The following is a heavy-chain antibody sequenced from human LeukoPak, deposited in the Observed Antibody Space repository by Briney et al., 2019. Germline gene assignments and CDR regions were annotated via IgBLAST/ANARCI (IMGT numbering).Heavy chain of an antibody. CDR3: ARGGKATVVTM. CDR1: GGSINSYY. Sequence: SETLSLTCTVSGGSINSYYWSWIRQPAGKGLEWIGRIYSSGSTNYNPPLKSRVSMSVDTSKNQFPLKLTSVTAADTAVYYCARGGKATVVTMWGQGILVTVSS. D-gene: IGHD4-23*01. V-gene: IGHV4-4*07. CDR2: IYSSGST. J-gene: IGHJ4*02.